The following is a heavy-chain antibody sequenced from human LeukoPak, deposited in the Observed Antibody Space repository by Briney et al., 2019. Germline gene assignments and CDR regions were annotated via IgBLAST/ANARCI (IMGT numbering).Heavy chain of an antibody. Sequence: GGALRLSCAGSVFTYRSYEMNWVRQARSKGRAGVSYTRSSGSTIYYADSVKGRFTISRDNAKNSLYLQMHSMRAEDTAVYYCARDPRGDDYWGQGTLVTVSS. D-gene: IGHD3-10*01. CDR3: ARDPRGDDY. J-gene: IGHJ4*02. V-gene: IGHV3-48*03. CDR1: VFTYRSYE. CDR2: TRSSGSTI.